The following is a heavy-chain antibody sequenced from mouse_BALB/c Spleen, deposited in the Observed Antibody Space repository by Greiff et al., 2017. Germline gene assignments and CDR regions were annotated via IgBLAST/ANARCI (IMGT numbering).Heavy chain of an antibody. Sequence: QVQLKQSGPGLVAPSQSLSITCTVSGFSLTSYGVHWVRQPPGKGLEWLGVIWAGGSTNYNSALMSRLSISKDNSKSQVFLKMNSLQTEDTAMYYCASYGYDSWFAYWGQGTLVTVSA. CDR2: IWAGGST. CDR3: ASYGYDSWFAY. CDR1: GFSLTSYG. D-gene: IGHD2-2*01. J-gene: IGHJ3*01. V-gene: IGHV2-9*02.